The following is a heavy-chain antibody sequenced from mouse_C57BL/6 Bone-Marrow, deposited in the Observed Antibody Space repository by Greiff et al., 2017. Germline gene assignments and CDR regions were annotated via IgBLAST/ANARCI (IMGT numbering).Heavy chain of an antibody. CDR3: AREGVWLGWYFDV. Sequence: QVQLQQSGAELARPGASVKLSCKASGYTFTSYGISWVKQRTGQGLEWIGEIYPRSGNNYYNEKFKGKATLTSDKSSSTAYMELRSLTSEDSAVYFCAREGVWLGWYFDVWGTVTTVTVSS. D-gene: IGHD2-2*01. V-gene: IGHV1-81*01. CDR2: IYPRSGNN. J-gene: IGHJ1*03. CDR1: GYTFTSYG.